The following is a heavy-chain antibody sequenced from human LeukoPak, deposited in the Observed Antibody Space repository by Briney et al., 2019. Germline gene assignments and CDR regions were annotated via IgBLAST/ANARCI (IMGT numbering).Heavy chain of an antibody. CDR1: GGSFSGYY. Sequence: SETLSLTCAVYGGSFSGYYWSWIRQPPGKGVEWIGEINHSGSTNYNPSLKSRVTISVDTSKNQFSLKLSSVTAADTAVYYCARDDGYSSSWVPPYWGQGTLVTVSS. CDR3: ARDDGYSSSWVPPY. V-gene: IGHV4-34*01. CDR2: INHSGST. J-gene: IGHJ4*02. D-gene: IGHD6-13*01.